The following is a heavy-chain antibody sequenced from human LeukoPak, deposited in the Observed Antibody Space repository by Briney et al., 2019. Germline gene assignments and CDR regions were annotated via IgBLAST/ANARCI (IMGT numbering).Heavy chain of an antibody. CDR3: ARDPPHITMVRGAVGY. V-gene: IGHV7-4-1*02. CDR2: INTNTGNP. D-gene: IGHD3-10*01. CDR1: GYTFTSYA. Sequence: ASVKVSCKASGYTFTSYAMNWVRQAPGQGLEWMGWINTNTGNPTYAQGFTGRFVFSLDTSVSTAYLQISSLKAEDTAVYYCARDPPHITMVRGAVGYWGQGTLVTVSS. J-gene: IGHJ4*02.